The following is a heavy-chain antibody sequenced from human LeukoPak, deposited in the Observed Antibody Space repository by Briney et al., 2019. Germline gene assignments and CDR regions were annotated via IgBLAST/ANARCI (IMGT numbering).Heavy chain of an antibody. CDR1: GFTFSSSA. CDR2: ISGSDSST. V-gene: IGHV3-23*01. J-gene: IGHJ4*02. D-gene: IGHD3-16*01. Sequence: GGSLRLSCAASGFTFSSSAMSWVRQAPGKGLEWVSTISGSDSSTYYADSVKGRFTISRDNSKNTLYLQMNNLRPDDTAFYFCVKEGVEYSYSYGDYWGQGTLVTVSS. CDR3: VKEGVEYSYSYGDY.